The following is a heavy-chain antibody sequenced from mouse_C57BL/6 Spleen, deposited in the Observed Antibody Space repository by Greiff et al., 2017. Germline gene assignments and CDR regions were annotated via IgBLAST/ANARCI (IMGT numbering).Heavy chain of an antibody. CDR1: GYTFTSYW. J-gene: IGHJ4*01. CDR2: IDPYDSET. CDR3: ASYDGYYGAMDY. D-gene: IGHD2-3*01. Sequence: QVQLQQSGAELVRPGSSVKLSCKASGYTFTSYWMHWVKQRPIQGLEWIGNIDPYDSETHYNQKFKDKATLTVDKSSSTAYMQLSSLTSEDSAVYYCASYDGYYGAMDYWGQGTSVTVSS. V-gene: IGHV1-52*01.